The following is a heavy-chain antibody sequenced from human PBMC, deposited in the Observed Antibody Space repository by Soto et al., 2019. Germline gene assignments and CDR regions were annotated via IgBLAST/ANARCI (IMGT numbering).Heavy chain of an antibody. CDR3: ARHGPRRGYSYGPIDY. V-gene: IGHV4-39*01. CDR1: GGSISSRSYY. Sequence: SETLSLTCTVSGGSISSRSYYWGWIRQPPGKGLEWIGSIYYSGSTYYNPSLKSRVTISVDTSKNQFSLKLSSVTAADTAVYYCARHGPRRGYSYGPIDYWGQGTLVTVSS. D-gene: IGHD5-18*01. J-gene: IGHJ4*02. CDR2: IYYSGST.